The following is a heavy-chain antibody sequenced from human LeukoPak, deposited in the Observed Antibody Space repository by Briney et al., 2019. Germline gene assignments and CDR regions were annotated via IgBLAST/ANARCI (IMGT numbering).Heavy chain of an antibody. V-gene: IGHV6-1*01. CDR1: GDSVSSNSAA. CDR2: TYYRSKWYN. J-gene: IGHJ5*02. D-gene: IGHD3-3*01. CDR3: ARVGNYDFWSGYYTGIEWFDP. Sequence: SQTLSLTCAISGDSVSSNSAAWNWIRQSPSRGLEWLGRTYYRSKWYNDYAVSVKSRITINPDTSKNQFPLQLNSVTPEDTAVYYCARVGNYDFWSGYYTGIEWFDPWGQGTLVTVSS.